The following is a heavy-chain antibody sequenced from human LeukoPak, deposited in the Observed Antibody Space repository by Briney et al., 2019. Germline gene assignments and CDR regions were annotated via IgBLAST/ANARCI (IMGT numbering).Heavy chain of an antibody. CDR1: GYTFTGYY. Sequence: ASVKVSCKASGYTFTGYYMHWVRQAPGQGLEWMGWINPNSGGTNYAQKFQGWVTMTRDTSISTAFMELSRLRSDDTAVYYCARDKGPSIAAAGYYYGMDVWGQGTTVTVSS. CDR2: INPNSGGT. CDR3: ARDKGPSIAAAGYYYGMDV. V-gene: IGHV1-2*04. D-gene: IGHD6-13*01. J-gene: IGHJ6*02.